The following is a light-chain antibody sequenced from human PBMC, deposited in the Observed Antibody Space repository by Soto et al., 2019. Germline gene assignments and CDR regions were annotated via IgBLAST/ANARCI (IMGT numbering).Light chain of an antibody. J-gene: IGKJ5*01. CDR3: PDYTAYSMT. CDR1: QGISRY. V-gene: IGKV1-9*01. CDR2: AAS. Sequence: VPRDHFASCLTASVGDSVTITCRASQGISRYLCWDQQKPGRAPKLLISAASTLQSGVPARFSGSGSGTEFTLSISCLQPDDFITYRSPDYTAYSMTSAQRRRPEI.